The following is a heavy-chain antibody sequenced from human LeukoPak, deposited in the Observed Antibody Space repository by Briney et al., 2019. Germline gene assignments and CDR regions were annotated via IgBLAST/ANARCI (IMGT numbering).Heavy chain of an antibody. V-gene: IGHV4-59*08. D-gene: IGHD3-16*01. Sequence: PSETLSLTCTVSSGSISNYYWSWIRQPPGKELEWIGYISYSGNTDSNPSLKSRVTISVDTSKNQFSLKLSSVTAADTAVYYCARHTTHGDYNPNDYWGQGTLVTVSS. J-gene: IGHJ4*02. CDR3: ARHTTHGDYNPNDY. CDR2: ISYSGNT. CDR1: SGSISNYY.